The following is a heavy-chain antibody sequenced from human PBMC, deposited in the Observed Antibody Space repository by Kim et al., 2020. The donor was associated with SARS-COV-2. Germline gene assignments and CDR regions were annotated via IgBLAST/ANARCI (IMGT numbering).Heavy chain of an antibody. CDR2: IYYSGST. V-gene: IGHV4-61*01. CDR3: ARGPGYSYGYYYYGMDV. Sequence: SETLSLTYTVSGGSVSSGSYYWSWIRQPPGKGLEWIGYIYYSGSTNYNPSLKSRVTISVDTSKNQFSLKLSSVTAADTAVYYCARGPGYSYGYYYYGMDV. J-gene: IGHJ6*01. CDR1: GGSVSSGSYY. D-gene: IGHD5-18*01.